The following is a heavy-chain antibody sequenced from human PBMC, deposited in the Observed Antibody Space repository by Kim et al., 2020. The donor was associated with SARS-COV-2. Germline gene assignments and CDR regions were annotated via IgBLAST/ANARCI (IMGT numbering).Heavy chain of an antibody. CDR1: SVNCRSCD. Sequence: GGSLRLSCEVSSVNCRSCDMHWVRQAPGKGLEWVAVIWYDGSNQFYADSVKGRFTISRDSLKNTVFLQMNSLRVEDTAVYYCARDRGLGPFDVWGQGTMVRVFS. J-gene: IGHJ3*01. CDR3: ARDRGLGPFDV. V-gene: IGHV3-33*01. CDR2: IWYDGSNQ. D-gene: IGHD3-16*01.